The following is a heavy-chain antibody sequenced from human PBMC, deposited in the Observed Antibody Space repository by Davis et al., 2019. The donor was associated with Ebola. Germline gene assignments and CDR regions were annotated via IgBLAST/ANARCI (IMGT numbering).Heavy chain of an antibody. CDR1: GGSISSFY. CDR3: AGVQDWSFSYGWFDP. V-gene: IGHV4-59*01. J-gene: IGHJ5*02. D-gene: IGHD3/OR15-3a*01. Sequence: PSETLSLTCTVSGGSISSFYGSWLRQSPGRGLEWIGYIHHGGTTTYNPSLKSRVTISGDASKNQLSLKLSSVTTADTAVYFCAGVQDWSFSYGWFDPWGQGILVTVSS. CDR2: IHHGGTT.